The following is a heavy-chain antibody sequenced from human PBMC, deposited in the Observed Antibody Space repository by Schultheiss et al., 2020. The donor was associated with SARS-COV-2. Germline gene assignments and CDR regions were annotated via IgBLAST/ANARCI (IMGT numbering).Heavy chain of an antibody. J-gene: IGHJ4*02. D-gene: IGHD1-1*01. CDR3: ARDVYIGGTTCLDY. V-gene: IGHV3-21*01. Sequence: GGSLRLSCAASGFTFSSYAMSWVRQAPGKGLEWVSSISSSSSYIYYADSVKGRFTISRDNAKNSLYLQMNSLRDEDTAVYYCARDVYIGGTTCLDYWGQGTLVTVSS. CDR2: ISSSSSYI. CDR1: GFTFSSYA.